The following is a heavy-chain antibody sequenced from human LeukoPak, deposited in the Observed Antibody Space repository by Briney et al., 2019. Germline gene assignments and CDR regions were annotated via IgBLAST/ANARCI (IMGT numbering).Heavy chain of an antibody. V-gene: IGHV3-30*02. CDR2: IGFDGSNK. D-gene: IGHD2-21*02. J-gene: IGHJ6*03. Sequence: PGGSLRLFCAGSGFTFSSYGMHCVRQAPGKGLGWMAFIGFDGSNKYYADSVKGRFTISRDNSKNTLYLQMNGLRAEDTAVYYCAKGNCGGDCYTYYYFYMDVWGKGTTVTVSS. CDR1: GFTFSSYG. CDR3: AKGNCGGDCYTYYYFYMDV.